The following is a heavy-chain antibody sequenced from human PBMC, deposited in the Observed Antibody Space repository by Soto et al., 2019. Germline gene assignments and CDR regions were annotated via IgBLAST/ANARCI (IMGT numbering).Heavy chain of an antibody. CDR3: ARDLRARARYCSGGSCYSFFDY. D-gene: IGHD2-15*01. CDR2: ISAYNGNT. Sequence: QVQLVQSGAEVKKPGASVKVSWKASGYACTSYGISWVRQAPGQGLEWMGWISAYNGNTNYAQKLQGRVTMTTDTSTSTAYMELRSLRSDDTAVYYCARDLRARARYCSGGSCYSFFDYWGQGTLVTVSS. V-gene: IGHV1-18*04. J-gene: IGHJ4*02. CDR1: GYACTSYG.